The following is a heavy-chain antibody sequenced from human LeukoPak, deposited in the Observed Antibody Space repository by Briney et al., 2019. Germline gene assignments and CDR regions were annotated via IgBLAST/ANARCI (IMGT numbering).Heavy chain of an antibody. CDR2: ISNNGGRT. CDR3: ARDEDTSALSEY. D-gene: IGHD2/OR15-2a*01. V-gene: IGHV3-23*01. J-gene: IGHJ4*02. CDR1: GFSFSSNT. Sequence: GGSLRLSCAGSGFSFSSNTMSWVRQAPGRGLEWVSAISNNGGRTDYADSVKGRFTISRDNPKSTLYLHMDSLRAEDTAVYYCARDEDTSALSEYWGQGTLVTVSS.